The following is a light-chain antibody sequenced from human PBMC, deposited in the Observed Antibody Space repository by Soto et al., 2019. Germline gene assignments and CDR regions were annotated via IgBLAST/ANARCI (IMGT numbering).Light chain of an antibody. V-gene: IGLV2-14*03. Sequence: QSALTQPASVSGSPGQSITISCTGTSSDVGGYNYVSWYQHHPGKAPKLIIYDVSNRPSGASIRFSGSKSDNTASLTISGLQPEDEADYHCSSYTTSNTRQIVLGTGTKVTVL. J-gene: IGLJ1*01. CDR3: SSYTTSNTRQIV. CDR1: SSDVGGYNY. CDR2: DVS.